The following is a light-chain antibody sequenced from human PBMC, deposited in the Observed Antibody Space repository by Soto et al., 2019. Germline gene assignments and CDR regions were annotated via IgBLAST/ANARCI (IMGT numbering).Light chain of an antibody. Sequence: QSVLTQPPSVSGAPGQRVTLSCTGSSSNIGAGYDVHWYQQLPGRAPKLIIYDNKNRPSGVPDRFSGSNSGTSASLAITGLQAEDEADYYCQSFDNSLRGFYVFGTGTKVTVL. CDR1: SSNIGAGYD. J-gene: IGLJ1*01. CDR3: QSFDNSLRGFYV. V-gene: IGLV1-40*01. CDR2: DNK.